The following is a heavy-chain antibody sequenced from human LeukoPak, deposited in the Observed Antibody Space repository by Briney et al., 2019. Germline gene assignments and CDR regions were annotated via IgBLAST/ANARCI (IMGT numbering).Heavy chain of an antibody. Sequence: GGSLRLSCVASGFTFNNYAMSWVRQAPGRGLEWASSTAGSGISKDYADSVKGRFTISKDKSKNTLYLQMDNLRAEDTGVYFCAGLPTFYYDSSGYHYDYWGQGTLVTVSS. J-gene: IGHJ4*02. D-gene: IGHD3-22*01. CDR3: AGLPTFYYDSSGYHYDY. V-gene: IGHV3-23*01. CDR2: TAGSGISK. CDR1: GFTFNNYA.